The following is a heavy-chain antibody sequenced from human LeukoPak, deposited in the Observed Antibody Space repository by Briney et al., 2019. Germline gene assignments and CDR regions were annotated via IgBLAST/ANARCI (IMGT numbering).Heavy chain of an antibody. D-gene: IGHD4-17*01. CDR3: AKPYYGDYVTECFHH. CDR2: ISSSSSTI. V-gene: IGHV3-48*04. CDR1: GFTFSSYS. Sequence: GGSLGLSCAASGFTFSSYSRNWFGQAPGKGLEWVSYISSSSSTIYYADSVKGRFTISRDNAKNSLYLQMNSLRAEDTAVYYCAKPYYGDYVTECFHHWGQGTLVTVSS. J-gene: IGHJ1*01.